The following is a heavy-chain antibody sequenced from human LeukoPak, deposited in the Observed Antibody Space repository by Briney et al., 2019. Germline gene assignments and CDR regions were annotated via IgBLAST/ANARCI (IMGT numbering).Heavy chain of an antibody. CDR3: ARVWGVTYYDFWSGYESSFDI. Sequence: GASVKVSCKASGYTFTGYYMHWVRQAPGQGLEWMGWINPNSGGINYAQKFQGRVTMTRDTSISTAYMELSRLRSDDTAVYYCARVWGVTYYDFWSGYESSFDIWGQGTMVTVSS. V-gene: IGHV1-2*02. CDR2: INPNSGGI. CDR1: GYTFTGYY. J-gene: IGHJ3*02. D-gene: IGHD3-3*01.